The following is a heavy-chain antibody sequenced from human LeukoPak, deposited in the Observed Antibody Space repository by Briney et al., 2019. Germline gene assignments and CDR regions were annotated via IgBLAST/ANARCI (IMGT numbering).Heavy chain of an antibody. CDR3: ARLSSRGYEISWWFDP. J-gene: IGHJ5*02. Sequence: GESLKISCKGAGYRFTSYWIGWVRQMPGKGLEWMGVIYPGDSHTRYSPSFQGQVTISADKSINTAYLQWSSLKASDTAIYYCARLSSRGYEISWWFDPWGQGTLVTVSS. CDR2: IYPGDSHT. V-gene: IGHV5-51*01. CDR1: GYRFTSYW. D-gene: IGHD5-12*01.